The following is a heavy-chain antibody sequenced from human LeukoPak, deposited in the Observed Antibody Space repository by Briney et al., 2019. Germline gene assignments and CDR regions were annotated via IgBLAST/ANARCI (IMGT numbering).Heavy chain of an antibody. D-gene: IGHD5-24*01. V-gene: IGHV1-69*05. J-gene: IGHJ4*02. CDR2: IIPIFGTA. CDR3: ARGIRDGYNPYYFDY. CDR1: GGTFSSYA. Sequence: SVKVSCKASGGTFSSYAISWVRQAPGQGLEWMGGIIPIFGTANYAQKFQGRVTITTDESTSTAYMELSSLRSEDTAVYYCARGIRDGYNPYYFDYWGQGTLVTVSS.